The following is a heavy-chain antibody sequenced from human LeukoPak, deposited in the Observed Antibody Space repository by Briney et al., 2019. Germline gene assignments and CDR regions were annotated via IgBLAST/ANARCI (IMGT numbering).Heavy chain of an antibody. J-gene: IGHJ4*02. V-gene: IGHV1-2*02. D-gene: IGHD5-24*01. Sequence: ASVKVSCKASGYIFTGYYMHWVRQAPGLGLEWMGWINPNSGDTNYAQKFLGMVTMTRDTSTSTAFMELSSLRSDDTAVYYCATRPSGDPFEYWGQGTLVTVSS. CDR2: INPNSGDT. CDR1: GYIFTGYY. CDR3: ATRPSGDPFEY.